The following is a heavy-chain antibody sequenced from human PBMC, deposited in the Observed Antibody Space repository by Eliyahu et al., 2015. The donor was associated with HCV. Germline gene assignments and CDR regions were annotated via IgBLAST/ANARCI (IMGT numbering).Heavy chain of an antibody. V-gene: IGHV1-69*01. CDR3: ARLGFWEVRGAQPPDFDY. D-gene: IGHD3-10*01. J-gene: IGHJ4*02. Sequence: QVQLVQSGAEVKKPGSSVKVSCKASGGTFSSYAISWVRQAPGQGLEWMGGIIPIFGTANYAQKFQGRVTITADESTSTAYMELSSLRSEDTAVYYCARLGFWEVRGAQPPDFDYWGQGTLVTVSS. CDR2: IIPIFGTA. CDR1: GGTFSSYA.